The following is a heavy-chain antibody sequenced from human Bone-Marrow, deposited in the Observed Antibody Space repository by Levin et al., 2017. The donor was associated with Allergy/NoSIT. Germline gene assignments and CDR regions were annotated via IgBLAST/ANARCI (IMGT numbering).Heavy chain of an antibody. Sequence: SETLSLTCTVSGGSISSGDYYWSWIRQPPGKGLEWIGYIYYSGSTYYNPSLKSRVTISVDTSKNQFSLKLSSVTAADTAVYYCAREVRGVIDAFDIWGQGTMVTVSS. CDR1: GGSISSGDYY. D-gene: IGHD3-10*01. V-gene: IGHV4-30-4*01. J-gene: IGHJ3*02. CDR3: AREVRGVIDAFDI. CDR2: IYYSGST.